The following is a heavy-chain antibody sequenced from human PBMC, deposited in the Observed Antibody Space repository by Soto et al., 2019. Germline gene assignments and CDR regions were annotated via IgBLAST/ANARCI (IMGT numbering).Heavy chain of an antibody. CDR1: GFTFSSHG. CDR3: TRDREYYDFWSGYYTYYYYYYGMVV. D-gene: IGHD3-3*01. CDR2: IYYDGSNE. V-gene: IGHV3-33*01. J-gene: IGHJ6*02. Sequence: QVQLVESGGVVGQPGRSLRLSCAASGFTFSSHGMHWVRQAPGKGLEWVAVIYYDGSNEYYADSVKGRFTISRDNSKNTLYLQMNSLRAEDTAVYYCTRDREYYDFWSGYYTYYYYYYGMVVWGQGTTVTVSS.